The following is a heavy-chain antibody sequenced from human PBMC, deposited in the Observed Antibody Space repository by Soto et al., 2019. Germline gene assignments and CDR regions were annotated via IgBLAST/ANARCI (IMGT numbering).Heavy chain of an antibody. CDR1: GFTVSSNY. CDR3: ARDYYYGSGSYKYYFDY. J-gene: IGHJ4*02. CDR2: IYSGGST. D-gene: IGHD3-10*01. Sequence: GGSLRLSCAASGFTVSSNYMSWVRQAPGKGLEWVSVIYSGGSTYYADSVKGRFTISRDNSKNTLYLQMNSLRAEDTAVYYCARDYYYGSGSYKYYFDYWGQGTLVTVSS. V-gene: IGHV3-53*01.